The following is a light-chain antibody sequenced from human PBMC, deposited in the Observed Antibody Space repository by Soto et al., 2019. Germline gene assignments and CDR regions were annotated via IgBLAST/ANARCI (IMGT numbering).Light chain of an antibody. J-gene: IGKJ1*01. CDR2: AAS. CDR3: QQYGSSRWT. CDR1: QFINNY. Sequence: DLQMTQSPPAMSSSLGDRVTITCRGSQFINNYVAWFQQKPGEVPKRLIYAASSLETGVPSRFSGSGSGTDFTFTISSLQPEDIAVYYCQQYGSSRWTFGQGPRWIS. V-gene: IGKV1-17*03.